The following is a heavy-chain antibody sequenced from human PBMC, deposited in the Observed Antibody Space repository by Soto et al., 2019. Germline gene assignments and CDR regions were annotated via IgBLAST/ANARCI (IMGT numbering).Heavy chain of an antibody. CDR3: ARERCRSKSCYAAFDI. D-gene: IGHD2-2*01. J-gene: IGHJ3*02. CDR2: ISWDGGNT. CDR1: GFTFDDYT. Sequence: GGSLRLSCAASGFTFDDYTMHWVRQAPGKGLEWVSLISWDGGNTYYADSVKGRFTISRDNAKNSLYLQMNSLRAEDTAMYYCARERCRSKSCYAAFDIWGQGTMVTVSS. V-gene: IGHV3-43*01.